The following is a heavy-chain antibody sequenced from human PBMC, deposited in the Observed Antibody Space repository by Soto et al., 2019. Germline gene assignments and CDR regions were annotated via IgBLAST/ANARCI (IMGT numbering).Heavy chain of an antibody. Sequence: EVQLLESGGGLVQPGGSRRLCCAASEFTFSSYAMIWVRQAPGQGLEWVSAISGSGGSTYYADSVKGRFTISRDNSKNKLYLQMNSLRAEDTAVYYCAKNRQPGIAVLVDLWGRGTLVTVSS. CDR1: EFTFSSYA. D-gene: IGHD6-19*01. V-gene: IGHV3-23*01. CDR3: AKNRQPGIAVLVDL. J-gene: IGHJ2*01. CDR2: ISGSGGST.